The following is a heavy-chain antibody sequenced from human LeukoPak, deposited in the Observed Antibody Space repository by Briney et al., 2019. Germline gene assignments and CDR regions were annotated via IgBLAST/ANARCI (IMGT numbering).Heavy chain of an antibody. CDR1: GFTFSSYG. V-gene: IGHV3-33*01. Sequence: GGSLRLSCAASGFTFSSYGMHWVRQAPGKGLEWVAAIWSDGSNKYHADSVKGRFTISRDDAKSTLYLQMNSLRAEDTAVYYCARATYGSGSYYGPSDWGQGTLVTVSS. CDR3: ARATYGSGSYYGPSD. J-gene: IGHJ4*02. CDR2: IWSDGSNK. D-gene: IGHD3-10*01.